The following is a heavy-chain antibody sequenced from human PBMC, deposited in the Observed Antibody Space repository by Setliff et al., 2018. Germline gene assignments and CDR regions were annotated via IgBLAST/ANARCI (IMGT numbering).Heavy chain of an antibody. CDR2: IYYSGST. V-gene: IGHV4-59*11. D-gene: IGHD6-19*01. J-gene: IGHJ6*03. CDR3: VRTDYSDGRYSMDV. Sequence: SETLSLTCTVSGGSISSHYWSWIRQPPGKGLEWIGYIYYSGSTNYNPSLKSRVTISLDTSKNQFSLRLSSVTAADTAVYYCVRTDYSDGRYSMDVWGKGTTVTVSS. CDR1: GGSISSHY.